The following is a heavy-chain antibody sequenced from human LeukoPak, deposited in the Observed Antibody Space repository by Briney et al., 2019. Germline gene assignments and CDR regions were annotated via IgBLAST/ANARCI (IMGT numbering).Heavy chain of an antibody. Sequence: PSETLSLTCTVSGGSISSSSYYWGWIRQPPGKGLEWIGSIYYSGSTYYNPSLKSRVTISVDTSKNQFSLKLSSVTAADTAVYYCARASSSWKMCMDVWGKGTTVTVSS. D-gene: IGHD6-13*01. V-gene: IGHV4-39*07. CDR2: IYYSGST. J-gene: IGHJ6*03. CDR3: ARASSSWKMCMDV. CDR1: GGSISSSSYY.